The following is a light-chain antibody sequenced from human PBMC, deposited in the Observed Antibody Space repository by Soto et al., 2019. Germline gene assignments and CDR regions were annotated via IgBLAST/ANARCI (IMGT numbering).Light chain of an antibody. V-gene: IGLV3-21*02. CDR1: SIRSKT. CDR2: DNG. J-gene: IGLJ3*02. Sequence: SYELTQPPSVSVAPGQTAIISCAGDSIRSKTVHWYQQKPGQAPLLVIYDNGDRPSGIPERFSGSNSGTSATLTVSRVEAGDEADYYCQVWDSDNDHWVFGGGTKLTVL. CDR3: QVWDSDNDHWV.